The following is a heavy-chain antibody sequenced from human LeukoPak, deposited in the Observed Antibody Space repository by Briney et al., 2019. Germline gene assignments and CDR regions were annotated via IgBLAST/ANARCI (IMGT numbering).Heavy chain of an antibody. Sequence: SETLSLTCTVSGGSISSGDYYWSWIRQPPGKGLEWIGYIYYSGSTYYNPSLKSRVTISVDTSKNQFSLKLSSVTAADTAVYYCARGIVVQGVIISRYYFDYWGQGTLVTVSS. V-gene: IGHV4-30-4*01. CDR1: GGSISSGDYY. D-gene: IGHD3-10*01. CDR3: ARGIVVQGVIISRYYFDY. CDR2: IYYSGST. J-gene: IGHJ4*02.